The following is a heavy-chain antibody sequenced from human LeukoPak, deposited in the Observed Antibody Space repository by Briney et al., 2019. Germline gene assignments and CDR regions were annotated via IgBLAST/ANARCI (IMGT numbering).Heavy chain of an antibody. CDR2: IYYSGST. V-gene: IGHV4-30-4*08. D-gene: IGHD1-26*01. Sequence: SQTLSLTCTVSGGSISSGDYYWSWIRQPPGKGLEWIGYIYYSGSTYYNPSLKSRVTLSVDTSKNQFSLKLSSVTAADTAVYYCARGNAVGATQGFDYWGQGTLVTVSS. CDR3: ARGNAVGATQGFDY. J-gene: IGHJ4*02. CDR1: GGSISSGDYY.